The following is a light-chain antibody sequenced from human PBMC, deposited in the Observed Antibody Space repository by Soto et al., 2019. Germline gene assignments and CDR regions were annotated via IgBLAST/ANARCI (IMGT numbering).Light chain of an antibody. Sequence: EIVLTQSPGTLSLSPGERATLSCWASQSVSGSYLAWYQQKPGQPPRLLIYGASNRATDIPDRFGGTGSGTDFTLTISRLEPEDFAVYYCQQYGRSPRTFGQGTKVDI. J-gene: IGKJ1*01. CDR1: QSVSGSY. CDR3: QQYGRSPRT. CDR2: GAS. V-gene: IGKV3-20*01.